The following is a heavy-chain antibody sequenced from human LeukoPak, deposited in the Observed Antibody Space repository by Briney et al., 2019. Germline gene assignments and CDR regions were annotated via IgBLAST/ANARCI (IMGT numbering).Heavy chain of an antibody. Sequence: ASVTVSYKASGYTFTSYGISWVRQAPGQGLEGMGWISAYNGNTHYAQKLQGRVTMTTDTSTSTVYMELRSLRSDDTAIYYCARDNSVGDNAWWFDPWGQGTLVTVSS. J-gene: IGHJ5*02. CDR1: GYTFTSYG. CDR2: ISAYNGNT. V-gene: IGHV1-18*01. D-gene: IGHD1-26*01. CDR3: ARDNSVGDNAWWFDP.